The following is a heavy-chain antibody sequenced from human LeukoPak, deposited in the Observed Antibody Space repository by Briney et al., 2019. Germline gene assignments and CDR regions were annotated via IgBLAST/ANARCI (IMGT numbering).Heavy chain of an antibody. V-gene: IGHV1-18*01. J-gene: IGHJ6*02. CDR3: ARESNYYDSSGYYYYYGMDV. CDR1: GYTFTSYG. D-gene: IGHD3-22*01. Sequence: ASVKVSCKASGYTFTSYGICWVRQAPGQGLEWMGWISAYNGNTNYAQKLQGRVTMTTDTSTSTAYMELRSLRSDDTAVYYCARESNYYDSSGYYYYYGMDVWGQGTTVTVSS. CDR2: ISAYNGNT.